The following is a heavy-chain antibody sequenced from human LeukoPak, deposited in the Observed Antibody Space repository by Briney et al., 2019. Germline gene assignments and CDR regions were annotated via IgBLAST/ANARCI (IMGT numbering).Heavy chain of an antibody. Sequence: GGSLRLSCAASGFTFSRFDMHWVRQAPGKGLEWVAVISIDGSREHYADSVKGRFTISRDNSKNSVYLQMNSLRPEDTAVYYCAREGEDDFWSGFDFWGQGTLVTVSS. J-gene: IGHJ4*02. CDR2: ISIDGSRE. D-gene: IGHD3-3*01. CDR1: GFTFSRFD. V-gene: IGHV3-30*01. CDR3: AREGEDDFWSGFDF.